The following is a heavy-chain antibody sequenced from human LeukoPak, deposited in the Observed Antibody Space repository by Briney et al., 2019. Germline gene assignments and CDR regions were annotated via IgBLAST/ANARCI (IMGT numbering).Heavy chain of an antibody. CDR3: ASMAVAGKDY. V-gene: IGHV4-34*01. CDR2: INHSGST. Sequence: SETLSLTCAVYGGSFSGYYWSWIRQPPGKGLEWIGEINHSGSTNYNPSLKSRVTISVDTSKNQFSLKLSSVTAADTAVYYCASMAVAGKDYWGQRTLVTVSS. D-gene: IGHD6-19*01. CDR1: GGSFSGYY. J-gene: IGHJ4*02.